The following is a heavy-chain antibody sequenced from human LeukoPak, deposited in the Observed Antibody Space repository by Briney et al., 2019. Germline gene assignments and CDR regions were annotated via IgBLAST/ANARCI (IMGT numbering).Heavy chain of an antibody. V-gene: IGHV1-8*01. Sequence: ASVKVSCKASGYTFISDDINWVRQATGQGLEWVGYMNPNSGITGYAQKFQGRVTMTWNTAISTAYMELSSLTSEDTAVYYCARVSGRGAFDIWGQGTMVTVSS. J-gene: IGHJ3*02. CDR2: MNPNSGIT. D-gene: IGHD6-25*01. CDR1: GYTFISDD. CDR3: ARVSGRGAFDI.